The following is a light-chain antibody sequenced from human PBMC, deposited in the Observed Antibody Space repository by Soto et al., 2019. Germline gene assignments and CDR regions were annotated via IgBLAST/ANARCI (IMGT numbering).Light chain of an antibody. CDR1: SSDVGAYNY. Sequence: QSALTQPASVSGSPGQSITISCTGTSSDVGAYNYVSWYQQHPGKAPKLMIYEVNSRPSGVSNRFSGSKSGITASLTISGLQAEDEADYYCSSYASTGTAVFRTATTVTVL. CDR2: EVN. CDR3: SSYASTGTAV. V-gene: IGLV2-14*01. J-gene: IGLJ1*01.